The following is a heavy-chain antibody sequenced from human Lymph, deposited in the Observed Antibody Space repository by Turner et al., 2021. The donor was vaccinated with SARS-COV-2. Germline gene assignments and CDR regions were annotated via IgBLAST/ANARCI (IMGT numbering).Heavy chain of an antibody. D-gene: IGHD1-20*01. CDR2: IIPMLDIA. CDR3: ARDVTGPLRY. J-gene: IGHJ4*02. V-gene: IGHV1-69*10. CDR1: GGTFSSYA. Sequence: QVQLVQSGAEVKKPGSSVKVSCKASGGTFSSYAISWVRQAPGQGLEWMGGIIPMLDIANYAQKFQGRVTITADKSTSTAYMELSSLRSEDTAVYYCARDVTGPLRYWGQGTLVTVSS.